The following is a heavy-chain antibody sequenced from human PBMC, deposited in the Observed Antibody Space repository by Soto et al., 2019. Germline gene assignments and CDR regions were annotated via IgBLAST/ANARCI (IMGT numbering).Heavy chain of an antibody. D-gene: IGHD4-17*01. V-gene: IGHV3-21*01. CDR3: VRELNTEDFDY. J-gene: IGHJ4*02. CDR2: ITGDSTYI. CDR1: GFTFSTST. Sequence: EVQLVESGGGLVKPGESLRLSCAASGFTFSTSTLNWVRQPPGKGLEWVSSITGDSTYIFYADSVTGRFTVSRDNARNSLYLQMNSLRAEDTAIYDCVRELNTEDFDYWGQGTMVTVSS.